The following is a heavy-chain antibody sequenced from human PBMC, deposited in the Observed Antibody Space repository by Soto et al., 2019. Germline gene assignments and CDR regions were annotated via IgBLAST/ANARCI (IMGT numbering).Heavy chain of an antibody. CDR3: ARGGYCSGGSCYSARYAFDI. CDR2: INPNSGGT. Sequence: QVQLVQSGAEVKKPGASVKVSCKASGYTFTGYYMHWVRQAPGQGLEWMGWINPNSGGTNYAQKFQGWVTMTRDTSISTAYMELSRLRSDDTAVYYCARGGYCSGGSCYSARYAFDIWGQGTMVTVSS. D-gene: IGHD2-15*01. J-gene: IGHJ3*02. CDR1: GYTFTGYY. V-gene: IGHV1-2*04.